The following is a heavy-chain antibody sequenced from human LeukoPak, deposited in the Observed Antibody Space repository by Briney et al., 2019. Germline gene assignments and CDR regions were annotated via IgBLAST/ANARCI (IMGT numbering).Heavy chain of an antibody. CDR1: GFTFNAAW. Sequence: PGRSLRLSCAASGFTFNAAWMNWVRQAPGKGLEWVGRIKSKSNGGTTYFAAPVKDRFAISRDDSKHTVNLQMDSLRTEDTGVYYCVADLPGTNSPYFDYWGQGTLVTVSS. CDR2: IKSKSNGGTT. J-gene: IGHJ4*02. D-gene: IGHD4/OR15-4a*01. V-gene: IGHV3-15*01. CDR3: VADLPGTNSPYFDY.